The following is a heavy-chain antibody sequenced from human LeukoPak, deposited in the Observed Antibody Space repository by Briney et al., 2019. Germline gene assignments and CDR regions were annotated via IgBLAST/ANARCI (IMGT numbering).Heavy chain of an antibody. CDR2: MNPNSGNT. D-gene: IGHD6-19*01. J-gene: IGHJ3*02. Sequence: ASVKVSCKASGYTFTSYDINWVRQATGQGLEWMGWMNPNSGNTGYAQKFQGRVTMTRNTSISTACMELSSLRSEDTAVYYCARTYSSGWYGLRVTVKNAFDIWGQGTMVTVSS. V-gene: IGHV1-8*01. CDR3: ARTYSSGWYGLRVTVKNAFDI. CDR1: GYTFTSYD.